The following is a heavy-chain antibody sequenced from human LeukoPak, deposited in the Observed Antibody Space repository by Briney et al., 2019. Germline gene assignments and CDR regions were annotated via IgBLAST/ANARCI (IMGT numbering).Heavy chain of an antibody. D-gene: IGHD5-18*01. CDR3: AREDVDTAMVRDY. CDR2: TSYDGSNK. Sequence: GRSQRLSCAASGFTFSSYGIHWVRQAPGKGLEWVALTSYDGSNKDYADSVKGRFTISRDNSKNTLSLQMNSLRADDTAVYYCAREDVDTAMVRDYWGQGTLVTVSS. J-gene: IGHJ4*02. V-gene: IGHV3-30*03. CDR1: GFTFSSYG.